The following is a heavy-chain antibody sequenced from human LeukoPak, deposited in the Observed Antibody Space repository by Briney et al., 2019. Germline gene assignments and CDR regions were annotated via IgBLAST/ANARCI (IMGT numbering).Heavy chain of an antibody. CDR1: GFTFSTYG. CDR2: TSGSGTTI. Sequence: PGGSLRLSCAASGFTFSTYGMNWVRQAPGKGLEGVSYTSGSGTTIYYADSVKGRFTISRDNAKKSLYLQMNSLRAEDTAVYYCIPIGLFGAFTQSGYWGQGTLVTVSS. J-gene: IGHJ4*02. D-gene: IGHD3-3*01. CDR3: IPIGLFGAFTQSGY. V-gene: IGHV3-48*03.